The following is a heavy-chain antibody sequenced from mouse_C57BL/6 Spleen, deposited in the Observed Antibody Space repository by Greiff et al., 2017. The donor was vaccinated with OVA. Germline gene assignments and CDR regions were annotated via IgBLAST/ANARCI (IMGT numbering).Heavy chain of an antibody. Sequence: QVQLQQPGAELVKPGASVTVSCKASGYTFTSYWMHWVKQRPGQGLEWIGRIHPSASDTTYNQKFKGKATLTVDKSSRTAYKQLSSLTSADPAGYYCAIAGSSSWFADWGQGTLVTVSA. V-gene: IGHV1-74*01. CDR1: GYTFTSYW. CDR3: AIAGSSSWFAD. CDR2: IHPSASDT. J-gene: IGHJ3*01. D-gene: IGHD1-1*01.